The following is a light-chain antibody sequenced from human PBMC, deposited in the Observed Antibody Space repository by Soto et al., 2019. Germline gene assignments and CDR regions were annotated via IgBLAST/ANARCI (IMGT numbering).Light chain of an antibody. CDR3: QQLKSYPLT. Sequence: AIRMTQSPSSLSASTGDRVTITCRASQGISSYLAWYQQKPGKAPKLLIYAASTLQSGVPSRFSGSGSGTEFTLTISSLQPEDFATYYCQQLKSYPLTFGQGTRLEI. V-gene: IGKV1-8*01. CDR1: QGISSY. CDR2: AAS. J-gene: IGKJ5*01.